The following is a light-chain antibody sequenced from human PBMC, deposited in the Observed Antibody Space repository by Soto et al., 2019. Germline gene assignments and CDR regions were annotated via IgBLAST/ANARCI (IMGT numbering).Light chain of an antibody. CDR3: QQYNNWRWT. CDR1: QSVSSN. V-gene: IGKV3-15*01. Sequence: EIVMTQSPATLSVSPGERATLSCRASQSVSSNLAWYQQKPGQPPRLLIYGPSTRATGIPARFSGSGSGTEFTLTISSLQSEDFAVYYCQQYNNWRWTFGQGTKVEIK. J-gene: IGKJ1*01. CDR2: GPS.